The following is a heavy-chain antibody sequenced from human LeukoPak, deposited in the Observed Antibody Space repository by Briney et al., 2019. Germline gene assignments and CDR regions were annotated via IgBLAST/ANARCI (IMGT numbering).Heavy chain of an antibody. CDR3: ARGSSRLSGYSSS. J-gene: IGHJ4*02. V-gene: IGHV4-59*01. CDR1: GGSISGYY. CDR2: IYYTGST. Sequence: SETLSLTCSVSGGSISGYYWSWIRQPPGKGLKWIGYIYYTGSTNYNPSLKSRVSISVDTSKNQFSLNVSSVTAADTAVYYCARGSSRLSGYSSSWGQGTLVTASS. D-gene: IGHD5-18*01.